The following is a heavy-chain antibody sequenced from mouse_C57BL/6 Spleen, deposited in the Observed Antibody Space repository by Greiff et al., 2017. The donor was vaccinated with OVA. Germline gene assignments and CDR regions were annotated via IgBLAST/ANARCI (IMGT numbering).Heavy chain of an antibody. Sequence: VQLQQPGAELVMPGASVKLSCKASGYTFTSYWMHWVKQRPGQGLEWIGEIDPSDSYTNYNQKFKGKSTLTVDKSSSTAYMQLSSLTSEDSAVYYCARRDGSIYWYFDVWGTGTTVTVSS. CDR2: IDPSDSYT. CDR1: GYTFTSYW. CDR3: ARRDGSIYWYFDV. D-gene: IGHD1-1*01. J-gene: IGHJ1*03. V-gene: IGHV1-69*01.